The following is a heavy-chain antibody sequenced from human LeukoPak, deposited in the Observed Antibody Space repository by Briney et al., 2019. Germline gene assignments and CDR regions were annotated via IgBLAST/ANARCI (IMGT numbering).Heavy chain of an antibody. D-gene: IGHD2-2*01. V-gene: IGHV3-21*01. CDR3: ARESFYCSSTSCYLDASDI. CDR2: ISRSSSYI. CDR1: GFTFSSYS. Sequence: GGSLRLSCAASGFTFSSYSMNWVRQAPGKGLEWVSSISRSSSYIYYADSVKGRFTISRDNAKNSLYLQKNRLRAEDTAVYYCARESFYCSSTSCYLDASDIWGQGTMVTVSS. J-gene: IGHJ3*02.